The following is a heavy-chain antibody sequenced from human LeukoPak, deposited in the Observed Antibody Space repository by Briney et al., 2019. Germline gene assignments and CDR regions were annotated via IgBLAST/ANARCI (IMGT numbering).Heavy chain of an antibody. Sequence: ASVKVSCKASGYTFTGYYMHWVRQAPGQGHEWMGWINPNSGDTKYSQKFQGRVTMTRDTSISTAHMELSRLRSDDTAVYYCATQRGSYLWGTDFDYWGQGTLVTVSS. CDR2: INPNSGDT. CDR3: ATQRGSYLWGTDFDY. D-gene: IGHD3-16*01. V-gene: IGHV1-2*02. J-gene: IGHJ4*02. CDR1: GYTFTGYY.